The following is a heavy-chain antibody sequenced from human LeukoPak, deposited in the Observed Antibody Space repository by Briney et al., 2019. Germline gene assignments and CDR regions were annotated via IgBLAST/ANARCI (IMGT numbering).Heavy chain of an antibody. CDR1: GGSISSSSYY. J-gene: IGHJ6*03. CDR3: ARGFEVVAATYMDV. D-gene: IGHD2-15*01. Sequence: SETLSLTCTVSGGSISSSSYYWGWIRQPPGKGLEWIGSIYYSGSTYYNPSLKSRVTISVDTSKNQFSLKLSSVTAADTAVYYCARGFEVVAATYMDVWGKGTTVTVSS. CDR2: IYYSGST. V-gene: IGHV4-39*07.